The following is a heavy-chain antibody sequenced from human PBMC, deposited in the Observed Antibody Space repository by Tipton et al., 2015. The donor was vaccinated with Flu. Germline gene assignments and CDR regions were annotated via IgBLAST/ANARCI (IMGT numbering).Heavy chain of an antibody. J-gene: IGHJ4*02. V-gene: IGHV4-38-2*01. CDR2: VHSTGNT. CDR3: ARSTYYYGSGSSDY. D-gene: IGHD3-10*01. Sequence: TLSLTCSVSGDSVGSRYYWGWIRQPPGRGLEWIGNVHSTGNTYHNPSLKSRLTISVDTSRNQFSLRLSSVTAADTAVYYCARSTYYYGSGSSDYWGQGTLVTVSS. CDR1: GDSVGSRYY.